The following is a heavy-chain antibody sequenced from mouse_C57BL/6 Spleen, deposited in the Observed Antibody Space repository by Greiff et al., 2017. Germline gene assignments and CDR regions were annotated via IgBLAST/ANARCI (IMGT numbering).Heavy chain of an antibody. V-gene: IGHV10-1*01. Sequence: EVQLMESGGGLVQPKGSLKLSCAASGFSFNTYAMNWVRQAPGKGLEWVARIRSKSNNYATYYADSVKDRFTISRDDSESMLYLQMNNLKTEDTAMYYCVRQGKTGSYYFDYWGQGTTLTVSS. CDR3: VRQGKTGSYYFDY. D-gene: IGHD4-1*01. CDR2: IRSKSNNYAT. J-gene: IGHJ2*01. CDR1: GFSFNTYA.